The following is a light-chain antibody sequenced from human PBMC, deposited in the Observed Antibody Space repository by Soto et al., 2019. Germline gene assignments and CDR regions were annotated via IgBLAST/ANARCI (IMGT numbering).Light chain of an antibody. CDR3: QSYDSSLSGHYV. J-gene: IGLJ1*01. Sequence: QSVLTQSPSVSGAPGQRVTISCTGSSSNTGAGYDVHWYQQLPGKAPKLLIYSNINRPSGVPDRFSGSRSGTSASLAITGLQAEDEADYYCQSYDSSLSGHYVFGTGTKVTVL. CDR1: SSNTGAGYD. CDR2: SNI. V-gene: IGLV1-40*01.